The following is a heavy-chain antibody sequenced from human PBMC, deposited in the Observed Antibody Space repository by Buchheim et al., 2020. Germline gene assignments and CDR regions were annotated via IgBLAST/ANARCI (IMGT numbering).Heavy chain of an antibody. CDR1: GFTFSSYA. D-gene: IGHD2-15*01. Sequence: QVQLVESGGGVVQPGRSLRLSCAASGFTFSSYAMHWVRHAPGKGLEWVAVISYDGSNKYYADSVKGRFTISRDNSKNTLSLQMNSLRAEDTAVYYCARDSKDIVVVVAAISNYYYGMDVWGQGTT. J-gene: IGHJ6*02. CDR3: ARDSKDIVVVVAAISNYYYGMDV. CDR2: ISYDGSNK. V-gene: IGHV3-30*04.